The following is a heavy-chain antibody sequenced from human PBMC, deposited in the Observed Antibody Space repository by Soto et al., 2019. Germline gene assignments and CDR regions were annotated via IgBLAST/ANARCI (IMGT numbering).Heavy chain of an antibody. J-gene: IGHJ5*02. V-gene: IGHV4-31*03. CDR3: ARAGHSSSSEGANWFDP. CDR1: GGSVSSGGYY. CDR2: IYYSGST. D-gene: IGHD6-6*01. Sequence: SETLSLTCTVSGGSVSSGGYYWSWIRQHPGKGLEWIGYIYYSGSTYYNPSLKSRVTISVDTSKNQFSLNLSSVTAADTAVYYCARAGHSSSSEGANWFDPWGQGTLVTVSS.